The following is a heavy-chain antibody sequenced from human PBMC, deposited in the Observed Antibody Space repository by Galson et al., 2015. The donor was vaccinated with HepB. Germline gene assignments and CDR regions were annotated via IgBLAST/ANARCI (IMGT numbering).Heavy chain of an antibody. CDR3: ARASVVVVTPDAFDI. CDR1: GFTFSSYS. D-gene: IGHD3-22*01. Sequence: SLRLSCAASGFTFSSYSMNWVRQAPGKGLEWVSSISSSSSYIYYADSVKGRFTISRDNAKNSLYLQMNSLRAEDTAVYYCARASVVVVTPDAFDIWGQGTMVTVSS. J-gene: IGHJ3*02. CDR2: ISSSSSYI. V-gene: IGHV3-21*01.